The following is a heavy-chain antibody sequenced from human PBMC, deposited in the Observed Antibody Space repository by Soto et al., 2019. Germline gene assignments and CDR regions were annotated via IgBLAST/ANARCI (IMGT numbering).Heavy chain of an antibody. D-gene: IGHD1-1*01. Sequence: QVQLQESGPGLVKPSGTLSLTCAVSGGSISTSNWWSWVRQPPGKGLEWIGEVYHSGSTNYNPSFKSRVAMSVDKPKNQFSLKLNSVTAADTALYYCARPSTGGTRFDYWGQGSLVTVSS. CDR1: GGSISTSNW. CDR2: VYHSGST. J-gene: IGHJ4*02. V-gene: IGHV4-4*02. CDR3: ARPSTGGTRFDY.